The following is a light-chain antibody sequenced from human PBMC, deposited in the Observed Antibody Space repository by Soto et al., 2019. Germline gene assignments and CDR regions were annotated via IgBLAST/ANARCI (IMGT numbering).Light chain of an antibody. CDR1: SSDVGGYNY. V-gene: IGLV2-14*01. CDR2: DVS. CDR3: SSHTSSRTHVV. J-gene: IGLJ2*01. Sequence: QSALTQPASVSGSPGQSITISCTGTSSDVGGYNYVSWYQQHPGKAPKLMIYDVSNRPSGVSNRFSGYKSGNTASLTISGLQAEDEADYYCSSHTSSRTHVVFGGGTKVTVL.